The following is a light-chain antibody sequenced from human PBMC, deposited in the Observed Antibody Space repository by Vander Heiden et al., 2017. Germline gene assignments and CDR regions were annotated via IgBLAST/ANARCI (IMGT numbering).Light chain of an antibody. CDR2: EVT. CDR3: CSYAGSATVV. Sequence: QPALTQPASVSGSPGQSSTTSWSGTRSDVGNYHLVSWYQHHPGKAPQLLIYEVTKRPSGVSNRFSGSKSGNTASLTISGLQAEDEADYYCCSYAGSATVVFGGGTKRTVL. CDR1: RSDVGNYHL. J-gene: IGLJ2*01. V-gene: IGLV2-23*02.